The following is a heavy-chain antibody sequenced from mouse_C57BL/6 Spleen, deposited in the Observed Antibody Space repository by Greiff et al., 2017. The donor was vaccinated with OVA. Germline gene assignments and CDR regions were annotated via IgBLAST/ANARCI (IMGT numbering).Heavy chain of an antibody. CDR3: ARFVESFGNWDEDAMDY. CDR1: GYTFTSYW. CDR2: IDPSDSYT. V-gene: IGHV1-50*01. J-gene: IGHJ4*01. D-gene: IGHD4-1*01. Sequence: QVQLQQPGAELVKPGASVKLSCKASGYTFTSYWMQWVKQRPGQGLEWIGEIDPSDSYTNYNQKFKGKATLTVDTSSSTAYMQLSSLTSEDSAVYYCARFVESFGNWDEDAMDYWGQGTSVTVSS.